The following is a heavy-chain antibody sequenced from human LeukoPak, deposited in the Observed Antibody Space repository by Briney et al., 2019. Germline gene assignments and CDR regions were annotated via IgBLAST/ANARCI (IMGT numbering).Heavy chain of an antibody. Sequence: GGSLRLSCAASGFTFSSYGMHGVRRAPGKGVEGVAVISCDGRNKYYADSVKGRFTISRDNSKNTMYLQMNSLRAEDTAVYYCAKDGGMVRGAYYSWGQGTLVTVSS. D-gene: IGHD3-10*01. CDR3: AKDGGMVRGAYYS. J-gene: IGHJ5*02. CDR2: ISCDGRNK. V-gene: IGHV3-30*18. CDR1: GFTFSSYG.